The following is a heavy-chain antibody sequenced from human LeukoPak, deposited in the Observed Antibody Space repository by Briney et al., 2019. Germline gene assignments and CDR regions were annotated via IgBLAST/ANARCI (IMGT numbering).Heavy chain of an antibody. Sequence: GGSLRLSCAASGFPFSSYWMHWVRQAPGKGLEWVSRVNSGGSTYYADSVKGRFTISRDNSKNTLYLQMNSLRAEDTAVYYCAKENQGYFDYWGQGTLVTVSS. CDR1: GFPFSSYW. D-gene: IGHD1-14*01. CDR2: VNSGGST. CDR3: AKENQGYFDY. J-gene: IGHJ4*02. V-gene: IGHV3-23*01.